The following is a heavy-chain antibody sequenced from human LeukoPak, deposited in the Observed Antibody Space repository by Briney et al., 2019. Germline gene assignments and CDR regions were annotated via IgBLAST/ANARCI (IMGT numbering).Heavy chain of an antibody. V-gene: IGHV3-21*01. CDR2: ISSIRNYI. CDR1: GFTFRNYA. D-gene: IGHD6-6*01. CDR3: ARDWGSSSFFDY. Sequence: GGSLRLSCAASGFTFRNYAMSWVRQAPGKGLEWVSSISSIRNYIYYADSVKGRFTISRDNAKNSLYLQMNSLRAEDTAVCYCARDWGSSSFFDYWGQGTLVTVSS. J-gene: IGHJ4*02.